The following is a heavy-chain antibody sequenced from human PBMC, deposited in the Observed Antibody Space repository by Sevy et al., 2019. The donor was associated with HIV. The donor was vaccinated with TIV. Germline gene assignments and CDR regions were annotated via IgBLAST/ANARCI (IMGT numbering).Heavy chain of an antibody. D-gene: IGHD2-2*01. CDR3: ARNQEYCSSTSCYFRGLAAFDI. CDR2: ISSSGSTI. CDR1: GFTFSSYE. J-gene: IGHJ3*02. V-gene: IGHV3-48*03. Sequence: GGSLRLSCAASGFTFSSYEMNWVRQAPGKGLEWVSYISSSGSTIYYADSVKGRFTISRDNAKNSLYLQMTSLRAEDTAVYYCARNQEYCSSTSCYFRGLAAFDIWGQGTMVTVSS.